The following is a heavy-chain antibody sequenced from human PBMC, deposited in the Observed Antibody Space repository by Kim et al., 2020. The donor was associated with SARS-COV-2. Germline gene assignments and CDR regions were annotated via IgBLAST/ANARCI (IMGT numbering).Heavy chain of an antibody. Sequence: GGSLRLSCAASGFTFSSYWMSWVRQAPGKGLEWVANIKQDGSEKYYVDSVKGRFTISRDNAKNSLYLQMNSLRAEDTAVYYCATWAGFGELSHYFDYWGQGTLVTVSS. J-gene: IGHJ4*02. CDR2: IKQDGSEK. CDR3: ATWAGFGELSHYFDY. V-gene: IGHV3-7*03. D-gene: IGHD3-10*01. CDR1: GFTFSSYW.